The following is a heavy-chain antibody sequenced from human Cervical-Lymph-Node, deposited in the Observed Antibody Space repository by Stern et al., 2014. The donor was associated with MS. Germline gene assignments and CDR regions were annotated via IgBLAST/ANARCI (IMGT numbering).Heavy chain of an antibody. CDR3: ARGRITMVRGVIINWFDP. Sequence: QLQLQESGPGLVKPSQTLSLTCTVSGGSISSGGYYWSWIRQHPGKGLEWIGYIYYSGSTYYNPSLKSRVTISVDTSKNQFSLKLSSVTAADTAVYYCARGRITMVRGVIINWFDPGAREPWSPSPQ. V-gene: IGHV4-31*03. J-gene: IGHJ5*02. D-gene: IGHD3-10*01. CDR1: GGSISSGGYY. CDR2: IYYSGST.